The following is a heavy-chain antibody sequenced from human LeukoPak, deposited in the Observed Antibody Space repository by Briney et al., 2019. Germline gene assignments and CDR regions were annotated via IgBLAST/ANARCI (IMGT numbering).Heavy chain of an antibody. V-gene: IGHV4-34*01. CDR2: INHSGST. CDR1: GGSFSGYY. D-gene: IGHD3-22*01. CDR3: ARDGITMIVVPQGTNAFDI. Sequence: SETLSLTCAVYGGSFSGYYWSWIRQPPGKGLEWIGEINHSGSTNYNPSLKSQVTISVDTSKNQSSLKLSSVTAADTAVYYCARDGITMIVVPQGTNAFDIWGQGTMVTVSS. J-gene: IGHJ3*02.